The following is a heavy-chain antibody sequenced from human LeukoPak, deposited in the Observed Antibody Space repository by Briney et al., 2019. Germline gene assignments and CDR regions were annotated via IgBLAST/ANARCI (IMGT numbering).Heavy chain of an antibody. D-gene: IGHD1-26*01. CDR1: GFTFSTYN. CDR3: ARDVGASAQDAFDI. J-gene: IGHJ3*02. CDR2: ISSSSNYI. V-gene: IGHV3-21*01. Sequence: PGGSLRLSCAASGFTFSTYNMNWVRQAPGKWLEWVSSISSSSNYIYYADSVKGRFTISRDNAKNSLYLQMNSLRAEDTDVYYCARDVGASAQDAFDIWGQGTMVTVSS.